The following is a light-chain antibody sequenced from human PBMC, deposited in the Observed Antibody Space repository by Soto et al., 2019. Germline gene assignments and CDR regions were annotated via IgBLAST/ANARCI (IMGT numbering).Light chain of an antibody. Sequence: EIVMTQSPATLSVSPGERATLACRASQSFSSNLAWYQQKPGQAPRLLIYGASTRATGIPARFSGSGSGTEFTLTISSLQSEDFAVYYCQQYNNWPRGTFGQGTKLAIK. V-gene: IGKV3-15*01. CDR1: QSFSSN. CDR2: GAS. CDR3: QQYNNWPRGT. J-gene: IGKJ2*02.